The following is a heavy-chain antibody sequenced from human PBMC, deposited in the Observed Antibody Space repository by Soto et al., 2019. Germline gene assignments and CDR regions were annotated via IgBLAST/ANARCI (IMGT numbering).Heavy chain of an antibody. Sequence: ASVKVSCKASGGTYSSYAISWVRQAPGQGLEWMEGIIPIFGTANYAQKFQGRVTITADESTSTAYMELSSLRSEDTAVYYCARMDTMTTVTTGLDYWGQGTLVTVSS. D-gene: IGHD4-17*01. CDR1: GGTYSSYA. CDR2: IIPIFGTA. J-gene: IGHJ4*02. CDR3: ARMDTMTTVTTGLDY. V-gene: IGHV1-69*13.